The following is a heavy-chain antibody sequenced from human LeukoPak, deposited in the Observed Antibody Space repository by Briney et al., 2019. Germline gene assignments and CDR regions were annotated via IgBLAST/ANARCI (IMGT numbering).Heavy chain of an antibody. CDR2: ISAYNGNT. J-gene: IGHJ5*02. Sequence: GASVKVSCKASGYTFTSYGISWVRQAPGQGREGMGWISAYNGNTNYAQKLQGRVTMTTDTSTSTAYMELRSLRSDDTAVYYCARAAITMVEKGNNWFDPWGQGTLVTVSS. CDR1: GYTFTSYG. CDR3: ARAAITMVEKGNNWFDP. V-gene: IGHV1-18*01. D-gene: IGHD3-10*01.